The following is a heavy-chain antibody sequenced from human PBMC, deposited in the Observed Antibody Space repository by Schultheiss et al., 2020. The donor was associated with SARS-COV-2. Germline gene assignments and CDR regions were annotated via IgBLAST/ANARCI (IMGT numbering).Heavy chain of an antibody. D-gene: IGHD2-2*01. CDR3: ARGGWDIVVVPAAINYYYYMDV. CDR1: GGSFSGYY. J-gene: IGHJ6*03. V-gene: IGHV4-34*01. Sequence: ESLKISCAVYGGSFSGYYWSWIRQPPGKGLEWIGEINHSGSTNYNPSLKSRVTISVDTSKNQFSLKLSSVTAADTAVYYCARGGWDIVVVPAAINYYYYMDVWGKGTTVTVSS. CDR2: INHSGST.